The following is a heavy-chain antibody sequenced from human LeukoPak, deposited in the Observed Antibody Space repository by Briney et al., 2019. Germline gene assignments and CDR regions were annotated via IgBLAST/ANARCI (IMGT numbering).Heavy chain of an antibody. V-gene: IGHV4-59*04. D-gene: IGHD3-10*01. CDR1: GGSISSYY. J-gene: IGHJ4*02. CDR3: ARQTPGGYFDY. Sequence: PSETLSLTCTVSGGSISSYYWSWIRQPPGKGLEWIGYIYYSGSTYYNPSLKSRVTISVDTSKNQFSLKLSSVTAADTAVYYCARQTPGGYFDYWGQGTLVTVSS. CDR2: IYYSGST.